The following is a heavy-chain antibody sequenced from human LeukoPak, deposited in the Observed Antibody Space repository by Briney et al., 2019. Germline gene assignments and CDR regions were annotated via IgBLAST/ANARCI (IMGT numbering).Heavy chain of an antibody. J-gene: IGHJ4*02. Sequence: SETLSLTCTVSGDSISEYYWSWIRQPPGKGLEWIGYIYYTGSTNYNPSLKRRLTISLDTSKNQFSLKLSSVTAADTAVYYCARGAAAAGLYFDFWGQGTLVTVSS. CDR2: IYYTGST. V-gene: IGHV4-59*01. CDR3: ARGAAAAGLYFDF. CDR1: GDSISEYY. D-gene: IGHD6-13*01.